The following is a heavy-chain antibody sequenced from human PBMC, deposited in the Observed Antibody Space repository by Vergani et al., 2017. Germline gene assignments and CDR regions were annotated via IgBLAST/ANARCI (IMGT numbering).Heavy chain of an antibody. CDR2: IYYSGST. Sequence: QVQLQESGPGLVKPSETLSLTCTVSGGSISSYYWSWIRQPPGKGLEWIGYIYYSGSTNYNPSLKSRVTLSVDTSKNQFALKLSSVTAADTAVYYCARGTAVAGDAFDIWGQGTMVTVSS. CDR1: GGSISSYY. D-gene: IGHD6-19*01. V-gene: IGHV4-59*01. J-gene: IGHJ3*02. CDR3: ARGTAVAGDAFDI.